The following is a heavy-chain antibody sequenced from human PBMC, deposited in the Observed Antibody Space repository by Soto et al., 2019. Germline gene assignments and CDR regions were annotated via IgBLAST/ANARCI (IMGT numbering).Heavy chain of an antibody. V-gene: IGHV3-30*18. CDR3: AKDQDCGGTSCRCWAPGY. J-gene: IGHJ4*02. CDR1: GFTFSYYG. D-gene: IGHD2-2*01. Sequence: QVQLVESGGGVVQPGKSLRLSCAAFGFTFSYYGMHWVRQAPGKGLEWVALISNDGSNKYYADSLKGRFTISRDNSKNTLFLQVNSPTAEDTAVYYCAKDQDCGGTSCRCWAPGYWGKGILVIVSS. CDR2: ISNDGSNK.